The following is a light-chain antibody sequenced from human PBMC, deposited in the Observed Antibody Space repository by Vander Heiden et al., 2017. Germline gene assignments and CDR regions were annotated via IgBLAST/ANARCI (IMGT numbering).Light chain of an antibody. J-gene: IGKJ4*01. CDR1: QSVFYSSNNKNY. CDR2: WAS. V-gene: IGKV4-1*01. Sequence: DIVMTQSPASLAVSLGEGATITCTSSQSVFYSSNNKNYLAWYQQKPGQPPKLLIYWASTRESGVPDRFSGSGSGTDFTLTISSLQAEDGAVYYCQQYYSTPLTFGGGTKVEIK. CDR3: QQYYSTPLT.